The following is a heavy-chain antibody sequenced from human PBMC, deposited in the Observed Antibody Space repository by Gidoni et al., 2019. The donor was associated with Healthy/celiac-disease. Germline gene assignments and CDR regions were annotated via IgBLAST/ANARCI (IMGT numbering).Heavy chain of an antibody. Sequence: QVQLQPWGAGLLKPSETLSLTCAVYGGSFSGYYWSWIRQPPGKGLEWIGEINHSGSTNDNPSLKSRVTISVDTSKNQFSLKLSSVTAADTAVYYCARSPRYYGSWSYYREVYFDYWGQGTLVTVSS. CDR2: INHSGST. D-gene: IGHD3-10*01. V-gene: IGHV4-34*01. CDR1: GGSFSGYY. J-gene: IGHJ4*02. CDR3: ARSPRYYGSWSYYREVYFDY.